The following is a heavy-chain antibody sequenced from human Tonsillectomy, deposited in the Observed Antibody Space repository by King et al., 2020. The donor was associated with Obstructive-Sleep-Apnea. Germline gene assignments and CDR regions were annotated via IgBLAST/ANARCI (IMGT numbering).Heavy chain of an antibody. CDR2: ISFDETTK. Sequence: VQLVESGGRVVLPGTSLRLSCAASGFTFSSYAIHWVRRAPGKGLDWVALISFDETTKSYAQSVGGRFTISRDNSNHRLLLHMNSLGPEDTAVYFCSSGHPVSRFLELDFWGQGTQVTVSS. CDR1: GFTFSSYA. V-gene: IGHV3-30*03. D-gene: IGHD3-3*01. CDR3: SSGHPVSRFLELDF. J-gene: IGHJ4*02.